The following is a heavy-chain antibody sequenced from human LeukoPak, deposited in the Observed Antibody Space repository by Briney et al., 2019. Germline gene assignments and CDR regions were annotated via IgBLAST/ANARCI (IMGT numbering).Heavy chain of an antibody. CDR1: GFTFSSYA. Sequence: PGGSLRLSCAASGFTFSSYAMSWVRQAPGKGLECVSAISGSGGSTYYADSVKGRFNISRDNSKNTLYLQMNSLRAEDTAVYYCAKAKVQYYDLFDIWGQGTMVTVSS. CDR3: AKAKVQYYDLFDI. V-gene: IGHV3-23*01. D-gene: IGHD3-22*01. CDR2: ISGSGGST. J-gene: IGHJ3*02.